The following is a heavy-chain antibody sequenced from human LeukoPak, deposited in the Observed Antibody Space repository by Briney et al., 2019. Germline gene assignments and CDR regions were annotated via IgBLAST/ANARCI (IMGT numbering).Heavy chain of an antibody. V-gene: IGHV4-39*01. CDR1: GGSINSDSYY. D-gene: IGHD3-10*01. CDR3: ARHSVEDYYGSGSYLDY. J-gene: IGHJ4*02. Sequence: SETLSLTCTVSGGSINSDSYYWGWIRQPPGKGLEWIGNIYYSGNTYYNPSLKSRVTISVDTSKNQFSLKLSSVTAADTAVHYCARHSVEDYYGSGSYLDYWGQGTLVTVSS. CDR2: IYYSGNT.